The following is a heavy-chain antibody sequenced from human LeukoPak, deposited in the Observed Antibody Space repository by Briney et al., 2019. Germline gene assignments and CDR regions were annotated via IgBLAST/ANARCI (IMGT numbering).Heavy chain of an antibody. CDR2: ISGSGGST. V-gene: IGHV3-23*01. CDR1: GFTFSSYA. Sequence: GGSLRLSCAASGFTFSSYAMSWVRQAPGKGQEWVSAISGSGGSTYYADSVKGRFTISRDNSKNTLYLQMNSLRAEDTAVYYCARVPFDYVWGSYRPSYYFGYWGQGTLVTVSS. CDR3: ARVPFDYVWGSYRPSYYFGY. J-gene: IGHJ4*02. D-gene: IGHD3-16*02.